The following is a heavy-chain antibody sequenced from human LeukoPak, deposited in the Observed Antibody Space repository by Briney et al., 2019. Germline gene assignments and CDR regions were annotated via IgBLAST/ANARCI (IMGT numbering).Heavy chain of an antibody. J-gene: IGHJ6*03. CDR3: STEISSYYDFSSGYYRDYYYYYYMDV. Sequence: GGSLRLSCAPSAFTFSSYAMSWVRQAPGKGLEWVSAISGSGGSTYYADSVKGRSTNSTDNSKNTLNLQMNSLNAEDTAVYYGSTEISSYYDFSSGYYRDYYYYYYMDVWGKGTTVTVSS. CDR2: ISGSGGST. D-gene: IGHD3-3*01. CDR1: AFTFSSYA. V-gene: IGHV3-23*01.